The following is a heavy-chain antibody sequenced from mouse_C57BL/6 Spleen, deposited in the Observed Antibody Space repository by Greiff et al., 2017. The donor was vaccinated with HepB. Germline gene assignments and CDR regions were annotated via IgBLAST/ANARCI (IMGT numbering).Heavy chain of an antibody. D-gene: IGHD1-1*01. V-gene: IGHV1-66*01. CDR2: IYPGSGNT. Sequence: VQLQQSGPELVKPGASVKISCKASGYSFTSYYIHWVKQRPGQGLEWIGWIYPGSGNTKYNEKFKGKATLTADTSSSTAYMQLSSLTSEDSAVYYCARSLIYYYGSSYLDAMDYWGLGTSVTVSS. CDR1: GYSFTSYY. CDR3: ARSLIYYYGSSYLDAMDY. J-gene: IGHJ4*01.